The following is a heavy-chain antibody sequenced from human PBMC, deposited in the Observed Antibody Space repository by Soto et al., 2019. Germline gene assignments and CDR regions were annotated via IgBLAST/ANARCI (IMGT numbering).Heavy chain of an antibody. J-gene: IGHJ4*02. CDR1: GVTLTNVW. D-gene: IGHD5-18*01. CDR2: IKGKTDGGTT. Sequence: GGSLRLSCAFSGVTLTNVWMNWVRQAPGKGPEWVGRIKGKTDGGTTDYAAPVKGRFTISRDDSENTLYLQMSSLKTEDTAVYYCSHGYYQYFDSWGQGTLVTVSS. V-gene: IGHV3-15*07. CDR3: SHGYYQYFDS.